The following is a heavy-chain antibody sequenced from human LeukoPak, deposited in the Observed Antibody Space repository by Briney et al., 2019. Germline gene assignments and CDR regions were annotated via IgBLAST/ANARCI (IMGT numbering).Heavy chain of an antibody. CDR1: GASISSGGYS. V-gene: IGHV4-30-4*07. J-gene: IGHJ5*02. CDR2: IYYSGGT. CDR3: ARDRLQLQS. D-gene: IGHD1-1*01. Sequence: PSETLSLTCAVSGASISSGGYSWSWNRQPPGKGLEWIGYIYYSGGTYYNPSLKSRVSISVDTSKNQFSLRLSSVTAADTAVYYCARDRLQLQSWGQGTLVTVSS.